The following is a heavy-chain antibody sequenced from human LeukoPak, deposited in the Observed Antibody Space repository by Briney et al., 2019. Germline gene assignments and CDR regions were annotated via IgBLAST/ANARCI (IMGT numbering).Heavy chain of an antibody. V-gene: IGHV4-59*08. Sequence: PSETLSLTCTVSGGSISSYYWSWIRQPPGKGLEWIGYIYYSGSTNYNPSLKSRVTISVDTFKNQFSLKLSSVTAADTAVYYCARHHSSSGYSYGLGAFDIWGQGTMVTVSS. D-gene: IGHD5-18*01. J-gene: IGHJ3*02. CDR3: ARHHSSSGYSYGLGAFDI. CDR1: GGSISSYY. CDR2: IYYSGST.